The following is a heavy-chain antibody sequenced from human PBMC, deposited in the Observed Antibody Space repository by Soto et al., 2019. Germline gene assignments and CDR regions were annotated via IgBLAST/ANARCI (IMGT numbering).Heavy chain of an antibody. CDR1: GYTFTSYD. D-gene: IGHD1-26*01. Sequence: QVQLVQSGAEVKKPGASVKVSCKASGYTFTSYDINWVRQATGQGLEWMGWMNPNSGNTGYAQTCQGRVTMTGNTSKITPYTDPRRPRSGDTALHYCTSERATFPAYRGQGTLLSVSS. CDR2: MNPNSGNT. V-gene: IGHV1-8*01. J-gene: IGHJ4*02. CDR3: TSERATFPAY.